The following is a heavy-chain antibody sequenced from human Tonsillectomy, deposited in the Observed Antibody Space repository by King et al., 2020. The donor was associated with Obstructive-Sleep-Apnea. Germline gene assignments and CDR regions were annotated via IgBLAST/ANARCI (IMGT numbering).Heavy chain of an antibody. CDR3: ARGDRIQLWEEPTTIVVVTAIDY. D-gene: IGHD2-21*02. J-gene: IGHJ4*02. V-gene: IGHV3-11*06. Sequence: VQLVESGGGLVKPGGSLRLSCAASGFTFSDYYMSWIRQAPGKGLEWVSYISSSSSYTNYADSVKGRFTISRDNAKNSLYLQMNSLRAEDTAVYYCARGDRIQLWEEPTTIVVVTAIDYWGQGTLVTVSS. CDR1: GFTFSDYY. CDR2: ISSSSSYT.